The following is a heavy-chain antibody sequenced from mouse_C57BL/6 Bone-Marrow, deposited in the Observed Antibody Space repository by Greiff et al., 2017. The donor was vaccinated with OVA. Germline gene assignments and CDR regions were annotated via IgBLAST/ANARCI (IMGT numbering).Heavy chain of an antibody. Sequence: EVKLVESGGGLVQPTGSLKLSCAASGFSFNTYAMNWVRQAPGKGLEWVARIRSKSNNYATYYADSVKDRFTISRDDSESMLYLQMNNLKTEDTAMYYCVRRRVVGYFDVWGTGTTVTVSS. CDR3: VRRRVVGYFDV. V-gene: IGHV10-1*01. D-gene: IGHD1-1*01. CDR2: IRSKSNNYAT. CDR1: GFSFNTYA. J-gene: IGHJ1*03.